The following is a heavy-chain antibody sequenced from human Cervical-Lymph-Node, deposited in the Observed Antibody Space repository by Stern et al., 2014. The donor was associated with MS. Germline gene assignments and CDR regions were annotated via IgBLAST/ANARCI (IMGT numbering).Heavy chain of an antibody. J-gene: IGHJ4*02. CDR1: GGSFSGYY. CDR2: INHSGST. Sequence: QVQLQQWGAGLLKPSETLSLTCAVYGGSFSGYYWSWIRQPPGKGLEWIGEINHSGSTNYNPSLKSRVTISVDTSKNQFSLKLSSVTAADTAVYYCARGGNGYYYGSGSYAFRYWGQGTLVTVSS. CDR3: ARGGNGYYYGSGSYAFRY. D-gene: IGHD3-10*01. V-gene: IGHV4-34*01.